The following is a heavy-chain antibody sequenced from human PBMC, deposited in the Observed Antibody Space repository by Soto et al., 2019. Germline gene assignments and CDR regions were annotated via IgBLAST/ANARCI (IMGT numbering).Heavy chain of an antibody. J-gene: IGHJ4*02. V-gene: IGHV1-3*01. Sequence: QVQLVQSGAEVKKPGASVKVSCKASGYTFTSYAMHWVRQAPGQRLEWMEWINAGNGNTKYSQKFQGRVTITRDTSASTAYMELSSLRSEDTAVYYCARWDPYCGGDCYQPVFDYWGQGTLVTVSS. D-gene: IGHD2-21*02. CDR2: INAGNGNT. CDR3: ARWDPYCGGDCYQPVFDY. CDR1: GYTFTSYA.